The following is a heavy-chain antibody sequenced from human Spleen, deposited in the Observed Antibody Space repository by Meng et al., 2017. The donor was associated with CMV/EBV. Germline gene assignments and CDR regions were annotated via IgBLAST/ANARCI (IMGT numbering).Heavy chain of an antibody. Sequence: GESLKISCAASGFTFDDYDMTWVRQAPGKGLEWVSGINWSGDSSGYADSVKGRFIISRDNAQNSLYLQMNGLRAEDTAFYYCARDLGGTYGDTKFDLWGPGTLVTVSS. J-gene: IGHJ4*02. CDR3: ARDLGGTYGDTKFDL. CDR1: GFTFDDYD. D-gene: IGHD4-17*01. V-gene: IGHV3-20*04. CDR2: INWSGDSS.